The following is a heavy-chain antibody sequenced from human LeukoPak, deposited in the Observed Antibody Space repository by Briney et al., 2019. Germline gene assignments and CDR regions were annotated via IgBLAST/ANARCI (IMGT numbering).Heavy chain of an antibody. V-gene: IGHV3-23*01. J-gene: IGHJ4*02. CDR3: AKDGYCSSTSCYPVDY. D-gene: IGHD2-2*03. CDR1: GFTFSSYA. Sequence: PGGSLRLSCAASGFTFSSYAMSWVRQAPGKGLEWVSAISGSGGSTYYADSVKGRFTISRDNSKNTLYLQMNSLRAEDTAVYYCAKDGYCSSTSCYPVDYWGQGTRVTVSS. CDR2: ISGSGGST.